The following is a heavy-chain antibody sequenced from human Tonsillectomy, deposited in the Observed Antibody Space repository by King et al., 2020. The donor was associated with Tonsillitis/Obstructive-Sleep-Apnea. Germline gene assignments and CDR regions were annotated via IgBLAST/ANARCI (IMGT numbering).Heavy chain of an antibody. CDR3: AREGNWGSNWFDP. D-gene: IGHD7-27*01. CDR2: INPNSGGT. V-gene: IGHV1-2*02. CDR1: GYTFTGYY. Sequence: QLVQSGAEVKKPGASVKVSCKASGYTFTGYYMHWVRQTPGQGLEWMGWINPNSGGTNYAQKFQGRVTMTRDTSISTAYMELSRLRSDETAVYYCAREGNWGSNWFDPWGQGTLVTVSS. J-gene: IGHJ5*02.